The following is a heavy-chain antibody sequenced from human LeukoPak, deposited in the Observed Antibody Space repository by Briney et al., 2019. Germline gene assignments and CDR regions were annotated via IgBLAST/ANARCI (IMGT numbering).Heavy chain of an antibody. CDR1: GGSISTYY. CDR3: ARQSSAFDI. V-gene: IGHV4-59*08. Sequence: PSETLSLTCTVSGGSISTYYWSWIRQPPGKELELIGYISYSGNTNYNPSLKSRVTISVDTSKNQFSLRLSSVTAADTAVYYCARQSSAFDIWGQGTMVTVSS. J-gene: IGHJ3*02. CDR2: ISYSGNT.